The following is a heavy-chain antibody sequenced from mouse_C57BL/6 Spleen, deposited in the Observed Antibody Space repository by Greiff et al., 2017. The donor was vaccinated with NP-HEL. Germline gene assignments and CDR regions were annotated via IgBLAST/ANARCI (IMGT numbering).Heavy chain of an antibody. CDR3: SRKGITTVDDGYFDV. CDR2: IDPEDGET. Sequence: DVQLQESGAELVKPGASVKLSCTASGFNIKDYYMHWVKQRTEQGLEWIGRIDPEDGETKYAPKFQGKATITADTSSNTAYLQLSSLTSEDTAVYYCSRKGITTVDDGYFDVWGTGTTVTVAS. CDR1: GFNIKDYY. D-gene: IGHD1-1*01. J-gene: IGHJ1*03. V-gene: IGHV14-2*01.